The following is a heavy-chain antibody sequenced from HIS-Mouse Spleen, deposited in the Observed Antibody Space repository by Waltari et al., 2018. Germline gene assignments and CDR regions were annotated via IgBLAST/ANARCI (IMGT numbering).Heavy chain of an antibody. J-gene: IGHJ4*02. CDR2: IYYSGST. CDR3: ARAQIEYSSSFDY. V-gene: IGHV4-30-4*01. D-gene: IGHD6-6*01. CDR1: GGSISSGDYY. Sequence: QVQLQESGPGLVKPSQTLSLTCTVSGGSISSGDYYWSWIRQPPGKGLEWIVYIYYSGSTYSIPSLKSRVTISVDTSKNQFSLKLSSVTAADTAVYYCARAQIEYSSSFDYWGQGTLVTVSS.